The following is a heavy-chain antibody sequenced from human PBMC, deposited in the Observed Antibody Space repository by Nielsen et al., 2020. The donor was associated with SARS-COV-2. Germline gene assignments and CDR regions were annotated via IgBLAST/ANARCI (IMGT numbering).Heavy chain of an antibody. CDR3: ARDTTVLVGYYYGMDV. CDR2: IYSGGRT. D-gene: IGHD1-26*01. J-gene: IGHJ6*02. CDR1: GFTVSSNY. Sequence: GESLKISCAASGFTVSSNYMNWVRQAPGKGLEWVSVIYSGGRTYYADSVKGRFTISRDNSKNTLYLQMNSLRAEDTAVYYCARDTTVLVGYYYGMDVWGQGTTVTVSS. V-gene: IGHV3-66*01.